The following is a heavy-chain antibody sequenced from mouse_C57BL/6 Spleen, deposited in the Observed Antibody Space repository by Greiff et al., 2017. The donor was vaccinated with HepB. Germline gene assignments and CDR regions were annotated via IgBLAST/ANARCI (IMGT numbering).Heavy chain of an antibody. CDR3: ARGIYDGYWYFDV. J-gene: IGHJ1*03. CDR2: SRNKANDYTT. CDR1: GFTFSDFY. Sequence: EVQLVESGGGLVQSGRSLRLSCAPSGFTFSDFYMEWVRQAPGKGLEWIAASRNKANDYTTEYSASVKGRFIVSRDTSQSILYLQMNALRAEDTAIYYCARGIYDGYWYFDVWGTGTTVTVSS. D-gene: IGHD2-3*01. V-gene: IGHV7-1*01.